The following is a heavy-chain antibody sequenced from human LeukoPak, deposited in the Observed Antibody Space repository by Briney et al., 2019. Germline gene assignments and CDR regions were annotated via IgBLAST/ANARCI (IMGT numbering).Heavy chain of an antibody. J-gene: IGHJ6*03. D-gene: IGHD3-10*01. CDR3: AREGVGSGSYNYYYMDV. CDR1: GYTFTSYG. V-gene: IGHV1-18*01. Sequence: ASVKVSCKASGYTFTSYGITWVRQAPGQGLEWMGWISAYNGNTNYAQKLQGRVTMTTDTSTSTAYMELRSLRSDDTAVYYCAREGVGSGSYNYYYMDVWGKGTTVTVSS. CDR2: ISAYNGNT.